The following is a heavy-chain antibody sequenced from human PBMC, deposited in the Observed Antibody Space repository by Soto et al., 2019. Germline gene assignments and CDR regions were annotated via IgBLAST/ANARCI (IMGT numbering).Heavy chain of an antibody. V-gene: IGHV3-23*01. J-gene: IGHJ1*01. CDR3: AKGEYYDSSGPPLFQH. CDR1: GFTFSSYA. CDR2: ISGSGGST. Sequence: GGSLRLSCAASGFTFSSYAMSWVSQAPGKGLEWVSAISGSGGSTYYADSVKGRFTISRDNSKNTLYLQMNSLRAEDTAVYYCAKGEYYDSSGPPLFQHWGQGTLVTVSS. D-gene: IGHD3-22*01.